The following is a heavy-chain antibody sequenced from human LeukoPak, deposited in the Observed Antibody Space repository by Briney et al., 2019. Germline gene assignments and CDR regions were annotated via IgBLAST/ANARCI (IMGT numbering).Heavy chain of an antibody. Sequence: ASVKVSCKASVYTFTGYYIHGVRQAPAQGVEWMGWINSNSGGTNYVQKFQGGVTKTRDTSISAPYMELSRLRSDDTPVYDCVRSIGFDPWGQGTLVTVSS. V-gene: IGHV1-2*02. CDR1: VYTFTGYY. J-gene: IGHJ5*02. CDR2: INSNSGGT. CDR3: VRSIGFDP. D-gene: IGHD1-26*01.